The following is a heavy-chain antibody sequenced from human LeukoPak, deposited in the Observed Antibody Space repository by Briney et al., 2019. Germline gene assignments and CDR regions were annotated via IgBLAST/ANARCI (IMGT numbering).Heavy chain of an antibody. CDR2: IYPCGSDT. V-gene: IGHV5-51*01. J-gene: IGHJ4*02. Sequence: GESLKISCKGSGYSFTSYRIGWGRQVPGEGLEVMGSIYPCGSDTRYSPSFQGQATISADKSISTAYLQWSSPKASDTAMYYCATRSQTDDYWGQGTLVTVSS. CDR1: GYSFTSYR. D-gene: IGHD1-14*01. CDR3: ATRSQTDDY.